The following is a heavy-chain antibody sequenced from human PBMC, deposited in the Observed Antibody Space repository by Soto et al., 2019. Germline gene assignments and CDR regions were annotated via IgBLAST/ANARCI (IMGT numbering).Heavy chain of an antibody. CDR1: GYTFTSYY. CDR3: ARGERIMITFGGVIVITPYDY. D-gene: IGHD3-16*02. CDR2: INPSGGST. Sequence: ASVKVSCKASGYTFTSYYMHWVRQAPGQGLEWMGIINPSGGSTSYAQKFQGRVTMTRDTSTSTVYMELSSLRSEDTAVYYCARGERIMITFGGVIVITPYDYWGQGTLVTVS. J-gene: IGHJ4*02. V-gene: IGHV1-46*01.